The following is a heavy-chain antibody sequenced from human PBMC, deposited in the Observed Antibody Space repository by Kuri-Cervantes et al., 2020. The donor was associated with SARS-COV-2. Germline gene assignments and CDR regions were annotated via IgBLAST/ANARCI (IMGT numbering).Heavy chain of an antibody. J-gene: IGHJ6*03. CDR1: GGSISSYY. V-gene: IGHV4-4*07. Sequence: SETLSLTCTVSGGSISSYYWSWIRQPAGKGLEWIGRIYTSGSTNYNPSLKSRVTMSVDTSKNQFSLELSPVTAADTAVYYCAREGGGCGGDCYYGYYYMDVWGKGTTVTVSS. CDR2: IYTSGST. CDR3: AREGGGCGGDCYYGYYYMDV. D-gene: IGHD2-21*01.